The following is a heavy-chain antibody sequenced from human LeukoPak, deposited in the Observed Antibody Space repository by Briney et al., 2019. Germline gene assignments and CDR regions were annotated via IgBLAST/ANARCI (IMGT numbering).Heavy chain of an antibody. V-gene: IGHV4-34*01. CDR2: INHSGST. Sequence: PSETLSLTCAVYGGSFSGYYWSWIRQPPGKGLEWIGEINHSGSTNYNPSLKSRVTISVDTSKNQFSLKLSSVTAADTAVYYCARRYSYGYVYGYWGQGTLVTVSP. CDR3: ARRYSYGYVYGY. CDR1: GGSFSGYY. J-gene: IGHJ4*02. D-gene: IGHD5-18*01.